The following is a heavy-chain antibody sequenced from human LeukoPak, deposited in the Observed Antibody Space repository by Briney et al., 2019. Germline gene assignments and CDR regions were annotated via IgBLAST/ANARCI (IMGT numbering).Heavy chain of an antibody. CDR3: AHMILAYCSSTSCYSGHAFDI. CDR1: GFSLSTSGVG. V-gene: IGHV2-5*01. J-gene: IGHJ3*02. D-gene: IGHD2-2*01. Sequence: SGPTLVKPTQTLTLTCTFSGFSLSTSGVGVGWIRQPPGKALEWLALIYWNDDKRYSPSLKSRLTITKDTSKNQVVLTMTNMDPVDTATYYCAHMILAYCSSTSCYSGHAFDIWGQGTMVTVSS. CDR2: IYWNDDK.